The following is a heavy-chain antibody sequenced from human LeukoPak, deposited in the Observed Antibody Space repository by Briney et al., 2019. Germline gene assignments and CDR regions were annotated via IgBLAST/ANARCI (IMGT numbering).Heavy chain of an antibody. D-gene: IGHD2-2*01. J-gene: IGHJ4*02. CDR3: ARGVCSSISCYYFDY. CDR1: GFTFSSYG. CDR2: ISYDGSKK. Sequence: PGGSLRLSCAAPGFTFSSYGMNRVRQAPGKGLEWVAVISYDGSKKYYADSVKGRFTIFRDNSKNTLYLQMNSLRAEDTAVYYCARGVCSSISCYYFDYWGQGILVTVSS. V-gene: IGHV3-30-3*01.